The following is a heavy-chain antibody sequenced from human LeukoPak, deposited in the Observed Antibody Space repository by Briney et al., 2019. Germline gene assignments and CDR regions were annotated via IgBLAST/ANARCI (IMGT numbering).Heavy chain of an antibody. J-gene: IGHJ6*02. CDR2: IYYSGST. D-gene: IGHD3-10*01. Sequence: PSETLSLTCTVSGGSISSYYWSWIRQPPGKGLEWIGYIYYSGSTNYNPSLKSRVTISVDTSKNQFSLKLSSVTAADTAVYYCARSYYYGSGSYGMDVWGQGTTVTVSS. CDR3: ARSYYYGSGSYGMDV. V-gene: IGHV4-59*08. CDR1: GGSISSYY.